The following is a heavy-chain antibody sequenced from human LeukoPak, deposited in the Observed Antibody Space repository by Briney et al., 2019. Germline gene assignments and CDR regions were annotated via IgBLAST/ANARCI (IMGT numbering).Heavy chain of an antibody. CDR1: GGSISSSNHY. V-gene: IGHV4-39*01. Sequence: KPSETLSLTCTVSGGSISSSNHYWGWIRQPPGKGLEWIGSIYYSGSTYYNPSLKSRVTISVDTSKNQFSLKLRSATAADTAVYYCARHRGYYGSGSKVDYWGKGTLVTVSS. J-gene: IGHJ4*02. CDR2: IYYSGST. CDR3: ARHRGYYGSGSKVDY. D-gene: IGHD3-10*01.